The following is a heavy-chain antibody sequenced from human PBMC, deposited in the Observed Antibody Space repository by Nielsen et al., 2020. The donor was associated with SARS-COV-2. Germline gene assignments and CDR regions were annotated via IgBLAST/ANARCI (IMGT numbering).Heavy chain of an antibody. V-gene: IGHV3-30*04. CDR1: GFTFSSYA. CDR2: ISYDGSNK. CDR3: ATPPASSGWYSFGLGPSYYFDY. D-gene: IGHD6-19*01. J-gene: IGHJ4*02. Sequence: GSLKISCAASGFTFSSYAMHWVRQAPGKGLEWVAVISYDGSNKYYADSVKGRFTISRDNSKNTLYLQMNSLRAEDTAVYYCATPPASSGWYSFGLGPSYYFDYWGQGTLVTVSS.